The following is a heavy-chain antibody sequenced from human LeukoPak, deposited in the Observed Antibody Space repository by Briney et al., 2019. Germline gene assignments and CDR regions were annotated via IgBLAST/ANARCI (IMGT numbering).Heavy chain of an antibody. CDR2: IYYSGST. V-gene: IGHV4-31*11. J-gene: IGHJ4*02. D-gene: IGHD6-19*01. Sequence: PPETLSLTCAVSGGSISSGGYYWSWIRQHPGTGLEWIGYIYYSGSTYYDPSLKSRVTISIDTSKNQFSLKLSSVTAADTAVYYCAREGTYSSGWPFDYWGQGTLVTVSS. CDR1: GGSISSGGYY. CDR3: AREGTYSSGWPFDY.